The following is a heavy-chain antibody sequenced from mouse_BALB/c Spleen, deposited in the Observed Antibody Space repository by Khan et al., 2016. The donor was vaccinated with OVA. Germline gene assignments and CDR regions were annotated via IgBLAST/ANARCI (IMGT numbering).Heavy chain of an antibody. V-gene: IGHV5-6*01. CDR3: TRLAYYYDSEGFAY. D-gene: IGHD1-1*01. CDR1: GFTFSTYG. CDR2: VSTSGSYT. J-gene: IGHJ3*01. Sequence: EVELVESGGDLVKPGGSLKLSCAASGFTFSTYGMSWVRQTPDKRLEWVATVSTSGSYTYYPDSVKGRFTISRDNAKNTLYLQMSGMKSEDTAKFYCTRLAYYYDSEGFAYWGQGTLVTVSA.